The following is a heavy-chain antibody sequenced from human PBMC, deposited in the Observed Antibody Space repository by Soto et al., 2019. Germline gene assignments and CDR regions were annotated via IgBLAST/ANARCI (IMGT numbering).Heavy chain of an antibody. D-gene: IGHD3-9*01. J-gene: IGHJ1*01. CDR2: IYWDDDK. V-gene: IGHV2-5*02. CDR3: AHSHDILTGYFPPAEYFQH. Sequence: QITLKESGPTLVKPTQTLTLTCTFSGFSLSTSGVGVGWIRQPPGKALEWLALIYWDDDKRYSPSLKSRLTITKDTSKNPVVLTMTNMDPVDTATYYCAHSHDILTGYFPPAEYFQHWGQGTLVTVSS. CDR1: GFSLSTSGVG.